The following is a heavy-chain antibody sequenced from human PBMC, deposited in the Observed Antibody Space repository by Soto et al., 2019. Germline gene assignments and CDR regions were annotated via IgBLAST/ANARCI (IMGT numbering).Heavy chain of an antibody. CDR2: MYHSGST. J-gene: IGHJ4*02. CDR1: GYSIRSGYY. V-gene: IGHV4-38-2*01. CDR3: ARVADYDVWSGYYKPYYFDY. Sequence: QAQLQESGPGLVKPSETLSLTCAVSGYSIRSGYYWGWIRQAPGKGLDYIGSMYHSGSTDYNPSLKSRVTISVDTSKNQFSLRLSSVTAADTAVYYCARVADYDVWSGYYKPYYFDYWGQGTLVTVSS. D-gene: IGHD3-3*01.